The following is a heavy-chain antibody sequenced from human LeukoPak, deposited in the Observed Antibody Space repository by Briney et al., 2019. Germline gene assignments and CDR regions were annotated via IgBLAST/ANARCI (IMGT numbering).Heavy chain of an antibody. CDR2: ISYDGSNK. J-gene: IGHJ4*02. Sequence: PGGSLRLSCAASGFTFSTYVMHWVRQAPGKGLEWVAVISYDGSNKYYADSVKGRFTISRDNSKNTLYLQMNSLRAEDTAVYYCARGITMIVVVISVDYWGQGTLVTVSS. V-gene: IGHV3-30-3*01. CDR3: ARGITMIVVVISVDY. D-gene: IGHD3-22*01. CDR1: GFTFSTYV.